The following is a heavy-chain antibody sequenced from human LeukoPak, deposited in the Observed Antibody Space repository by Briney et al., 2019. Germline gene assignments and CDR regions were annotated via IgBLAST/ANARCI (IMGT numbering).Heavy chain of an antibody. J-gene: IGHJ5*02. Sequence: GGSLRLSYAASGFTVRNYCMSWVRQAPGKGLEWVAVIYGDGSTYYADSVKGRFTISSDNLKNTLSLQMDSLRAADTAMYYCARGSPVASGRYSIYSSWGQGTLVTVSP. V-gene: IGHV3-53*01. D-gene: IGHD3-10*01. CDR1: GFTVRNYC. CDR3: ARGSPVASGRYSIYSS. CDR2: IYGDGST.